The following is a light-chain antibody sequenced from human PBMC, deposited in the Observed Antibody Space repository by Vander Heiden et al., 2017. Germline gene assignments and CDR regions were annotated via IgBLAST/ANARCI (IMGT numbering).Light chain of an antibody. CDR3: MQVLQTPHT. V-gene: IGKV2-28*01. CDR2: LGS. Sequence: DIVMTQSPLSLPVTPGEPASIACRSSQSLLHSSGYNYMEWYLQRPGQSPQLLIYLGSNRASGVPDRFSGSGSGTDFTLKISRVEAEDVGVYYCMQVLQTPHTFGGGTKVEIK. J-gene: IGKJ4*01. CDR1: QSLLHSSGYNY.